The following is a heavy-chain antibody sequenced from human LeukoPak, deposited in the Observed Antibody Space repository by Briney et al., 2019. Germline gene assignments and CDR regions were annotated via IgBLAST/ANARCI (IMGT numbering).Heavy chain of an antibody. CDR3: ARDGVVVPAATNYYYYGMDV. V-gene: IGHV1-18*01. CDR1: GYTFTSYG. Sequence: ASVKVSCKASGYTFTSYGISWVRQAPGQGLEWMGWISACNGNTNYAQKLQGRVTMTTDTSTSTAYMELRSLRSDDTAVYYCARDGVVVPAATNYYYYGMDVWGQGTTVTVSS. D-gene: IGHD2-2*01. J-gene: IGHJ6*02. CDR2: ISACNGNT.